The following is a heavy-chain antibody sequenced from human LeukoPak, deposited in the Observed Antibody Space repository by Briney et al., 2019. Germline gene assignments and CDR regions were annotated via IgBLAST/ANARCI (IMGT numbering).Heavy chain of an antibody. CDR3: ARESWFGESKTFDI. V-gene: IGHV3-33*01. J-gene: IGHJ3*02. Sequence: PGRYLRLSCAASGFTFSSYGMHWVRQAPGKGLEWVEVIRYDGSDKYHADSVKGRFTISRDNSKNMLCLQMNSLRAEDTAVYYCARESWFGESKTFDIWGQGTMVTVSS. CDR1: GFTFSSYG. D-gene: IGHD3-10*01. CDR2: IRYDGSDK.